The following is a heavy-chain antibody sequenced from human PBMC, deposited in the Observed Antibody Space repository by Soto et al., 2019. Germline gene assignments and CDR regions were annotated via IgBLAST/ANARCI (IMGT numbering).Heavy chain of an antibody. CDR2: IYNSGST. CDR3: ARVYHSSGYYLFDY. CDR1: GGSISSYY. Sequence: SETLSLTCTVPGGSISSYYWSWIRQPPGKGLEWIGYIYNSGSTNYNPSLKSRVTISVDTSKNQFSLKLSSVTAADTAVYYCARVYHSSGYYLFDYWGQGTLVTVSS. V-gene: IGHV4-59*01. J-gene: IGHJ4*02. D-gene: IGHD3-22*01.